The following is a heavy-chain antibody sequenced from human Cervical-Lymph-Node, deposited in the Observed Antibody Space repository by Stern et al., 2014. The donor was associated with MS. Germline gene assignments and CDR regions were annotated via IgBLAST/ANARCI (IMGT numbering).Heavy chain of an antibody. CDR3: ARGGGTDSPTYDY. J-gene: IGHJ4*02. V-gene: IGHV4-4*02. Sequence: QVQLQESGPGLVKPSGTLSLTCTVSGASLSGVNWWTWVRQPPRKGLVWIGEIFHAGNSNHNPSPRSRVVMLVDSSKSQFSLQLTSVTAADTAVYYCARGGGTDSPTYDYWGQGTLVTVS. CDR2: IFHAGNS. D-gene: IGHD3-16*01. CDR1: GASLSGVNW.